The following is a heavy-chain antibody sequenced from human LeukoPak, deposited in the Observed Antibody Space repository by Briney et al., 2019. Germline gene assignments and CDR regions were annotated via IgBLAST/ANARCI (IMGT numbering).Heavy chain of an antibody. CDR3: ARTSAGYSSGWYVF. V-gene: IGHV5-51*01. J-gene: IGHJ4*02. CDR2: IYPGDSDT. Sequence: PGESLKISCKGSGYSFTRYWIAWVRQMPGKGLECMGIIYPGDSDTRYSPSFQGQVTISADKSINTAYLQWSSLKASDTAMYYCARTSAGYSSGWYVFWGQGTLVTVSS. D-gene: IGHD6-13*01. CDR1: GYSFTRYW.